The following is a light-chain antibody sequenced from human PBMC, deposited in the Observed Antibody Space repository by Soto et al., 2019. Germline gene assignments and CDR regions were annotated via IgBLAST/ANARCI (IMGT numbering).Light chain of an antibody. CDR2: AAS. CDR3: QQSYSTPVT. Sequence: DIQMAQSPASLSASVGDRVTITCRATQSISSYLNWYQQKPGKAPKLLIYAASILQSGVPSRFSGSGSGTDLNRTISNLQPEDSATYYCQQSYSTPVTFGPGTKVDI. CDR1: QSISSY. V-gene: IGKV1-39*01. J-gene: IGKJ3*01.